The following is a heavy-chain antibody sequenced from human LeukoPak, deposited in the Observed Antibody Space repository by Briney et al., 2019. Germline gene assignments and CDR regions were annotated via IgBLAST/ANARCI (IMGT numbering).Heavy chain of an antibody. CDR3: ARDPLSSGTPFDY. CDR1: GFTFSSYG. J-gene: IGHJ4*02. D-gene: IGHD6-19*01. CDR2: IWYDGGNK. Sequence: GRSLRLSCAASGFTFSSYGMHWVRQAPGKGLEWVAVIWYDGGNKYYADSVKGRFTISRDNSKNTLYLQMNSLRAEDTAVYYCARDPLSSGTPFDYWGQGTLVTVSS. V-gene: IGHV3-33*01.